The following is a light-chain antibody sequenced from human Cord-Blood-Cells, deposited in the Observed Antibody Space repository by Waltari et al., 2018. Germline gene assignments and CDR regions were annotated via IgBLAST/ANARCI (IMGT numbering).Light chain of an antibody. Sequence: QSALTQPASVSGSPGQSITIPCTGTSRDVGSSNLVSWYQQHPGKAPKLMIYEVSKRPSGVSNRFSGSKSGNTASLTISGLQAEDEADYYCCSYAGSSTVVFGGGTKLTVL. V-gene: IGLV2-23*02. CDR2: EVS. CDR3: CSYAGSSTVV. CDR1: SRDVGSSNL. J-gene: IGLJ2*01.